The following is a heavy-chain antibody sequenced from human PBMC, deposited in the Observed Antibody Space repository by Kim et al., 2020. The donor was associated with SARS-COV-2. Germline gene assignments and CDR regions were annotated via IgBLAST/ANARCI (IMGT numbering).Heavy chain of an antibody. V-gene: IGHV3-30*04. J-gene: IGHJ6*01. CDR3: ARAMDAITISLGVDYYY. D-gene: IGHD3-9*01. CDR2: ISYDGSNK. CDR1: GFTFSSYA. Sequence: GGSLRLSCAASGFTFSSYAMHWVRQAPGKGLEWVAVISYDGSNKYYADSVKGRFTISRDNSKNTLYLQMNSLRAEDTAVYYCARAMDAITISLGVDYYY.